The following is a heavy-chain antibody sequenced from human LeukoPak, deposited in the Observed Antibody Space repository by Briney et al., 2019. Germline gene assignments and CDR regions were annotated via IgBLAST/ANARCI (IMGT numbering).Heavy chain of an antibody. J-gene: IGHJ6*03. V-gene: IGHV3-43*01. Sequence: GGSLRLSCAASGFTFDDYTMHWVRQAPGKGLEWVSLISWDGGSTYYADSVKGRFTISRDNSKNSLYLQMNSLRTEDTALYYCAKAGVRGHYYYYMDVWGKGTTVTISS. D-gene: IGHD3-10*01. CDR1: GFTFDDYT. CDR3: AKAGVRGHYYYYMDV. CDR2: ISWDGGST.